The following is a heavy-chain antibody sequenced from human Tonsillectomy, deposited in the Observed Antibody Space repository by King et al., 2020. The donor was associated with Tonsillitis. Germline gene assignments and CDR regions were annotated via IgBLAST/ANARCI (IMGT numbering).Heavy chain of an antibody. J-gene: IGHJ4*02. Sequence: VQLVESGAEVKNPGASVKVSCKASGYTFSDYYMHWVRQAPGQGLEWMGWINFKSGGTNYAQKFQDWVTMTRDTSISTAYMELSRLRSDDTAVYYCARDGRGGWDYWGQGTLVTVSS. CDR2: INFKSGGT. CDR3: ARDGRGGWDY. CDR1: GYTFSDYY. V-gene: IGHV1-2*04. D-gene: IGHD3-16*01.